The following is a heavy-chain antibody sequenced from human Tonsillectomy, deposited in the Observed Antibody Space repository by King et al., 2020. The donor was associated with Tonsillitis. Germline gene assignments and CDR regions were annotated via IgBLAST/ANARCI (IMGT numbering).Heavy chain of an antibody. J-gene: IGHJ6*02. CDR1: GYTFIGYY. CDR2: INPNSGGT. D-gene: IGHD2-2*02. Sequence: VQLVESGAEVKKPGASVKVSCKASGYTFIGYYIHWVRQAPGQGLEWMGWINPNSGGTNDAQKFQGRVTMTRDTSISTAYMEVSRLRSDDTAVYYCARERADSYYTYYYGMDGWGQGTTVTVSS. V-gene: IGHV1-2*02. CDR3: ARERADSYYTYYYGMDG.